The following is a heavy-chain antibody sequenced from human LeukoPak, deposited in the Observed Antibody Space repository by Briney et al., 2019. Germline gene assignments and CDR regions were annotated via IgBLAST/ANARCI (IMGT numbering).Heavy chain of an antibody. CDR1: GGSFSGYY. CDR3: ARNRYSSGWFLY. Sequence: SETLSLTCAVYGGSFSGYYWSWIRQPPGKGLEWIGEINHSGSTNYNPSLKSRVTISVDTSKNQFSLKPSSVTAADTAVYYCARNRYSSGWFLYWGQGTLVTVSS. V-gene: IGHV4-34*01. D-gene: IGHD6-19*01. CDR2: INHSGST. J-gene: IGHJ4*02.